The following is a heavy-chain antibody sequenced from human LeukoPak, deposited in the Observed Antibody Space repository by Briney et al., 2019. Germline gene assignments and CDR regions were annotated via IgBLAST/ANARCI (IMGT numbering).Heavy chain of an antibody. J-gene: IGHJ4*02. Sequence: ETLSLTCTVSGGSISSYYWTWLRQPPGKGLEWIGYIYYSGSTNYNPSLESRVTISVDTSKNQFSLKLSSLTAADTAVYYCARRRAVPGFYYFDYWGQGTLVTVSS. CDR2: IYYSGST. D-gene: IGHD6-19*01. CDR3: ARRRAVPGFYYFDY. CDR1: GGSISSYY. V-gene: IGHV4-59*08.